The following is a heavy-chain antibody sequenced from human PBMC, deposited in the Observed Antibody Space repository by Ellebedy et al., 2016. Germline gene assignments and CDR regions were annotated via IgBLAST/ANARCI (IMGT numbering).Heavy chain of an antibody. V-gene: IGHV4-34*01. CDR1: GGSFSGYY. Sequence: SQTLSLTCAVYGGSFSGYYWSWIRQPPGKGLEWIGEINHSGSTNYNPSLKSRVTISVDTSKNQFSLKLSSVTAADTAVYYCARVLVNWNYVRNWFDPWGQGTLVTVSS. D-gene: IGHD1-7*01. CDR2: INHSGST. CDR3: ARVLVNWNYVRNWFDP. J-gene: IGHJ5*02.